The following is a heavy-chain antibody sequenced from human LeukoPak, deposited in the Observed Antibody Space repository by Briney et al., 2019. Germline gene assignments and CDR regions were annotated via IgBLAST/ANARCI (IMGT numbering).Heavy chain of an antibody. CDR1: GYSISSGYY. D-gene: IGHD6-13*01. J-gene: IGHJ6*03. Sequence: SETLSLTCTVSGYSISSGYYWGWIRQPPGKGLEWIGSIYHSGSTYYNPSLKSRVTISVDTSKNQFSLKLSSVTAADTAVYYCARGAGGSSSWYGRYYYYYYMDVWGKGTTVTVSS. V-gene: IGHV4-38-2*02. CDR2: IYHSGST. CDR3: ARGAGGSSSWYGRYYYYYYMDV.